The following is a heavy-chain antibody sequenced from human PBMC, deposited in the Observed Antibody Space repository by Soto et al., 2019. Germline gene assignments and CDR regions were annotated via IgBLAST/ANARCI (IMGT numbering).Heavy chain of an antibody. Sequence: GGSLRLSCAASGFTFDDYAMHWVRQAPGKGLEWVSGISWNSGSIGYADSVKGRFTISRDNAKNSLYLQMNSLRAEDTALYYCAKGNEVFERPAAFDIWGQGTMVTVSS. J-gene: IGHJ3*02. D-gene: IGHD1-1*01. CDR2: ISWNSGSI. CDR1: GFTFDDYA. CDR3: AKGNEVFERPAAFDI. V-gene: IGHV3-9*01.